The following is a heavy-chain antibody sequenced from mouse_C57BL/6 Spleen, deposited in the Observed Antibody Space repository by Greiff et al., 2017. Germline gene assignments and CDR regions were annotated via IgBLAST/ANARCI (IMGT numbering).Heavy chain of an antibody. D-gene: IGHD2-3*01. V-gene: IGHV1-22*01. CDR2: INPNNGGT. CDR3: ARRGMVTSYYIDD. Sequence: VQLQQSGPELVKPGASVKMSCKASGYTFTDYNMHWVKQSHGKSLEWIGYINPNNGGTSYNQKFKGKATLTVNKSSSTAYMELRSLTSEDSAVYYCARRGMVTSYYIDDWGQGTTRTVSS. J-gene: IGHJ2*01. CDR1: GYTFTDYN.